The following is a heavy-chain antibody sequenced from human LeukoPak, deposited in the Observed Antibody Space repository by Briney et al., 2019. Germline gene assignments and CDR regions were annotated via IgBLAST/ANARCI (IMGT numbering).Heavy chain of an antibody. D-gene: IGHD4-11*01. V-gene: IGHV4-34*01. J-gene: IGHJ4*02. CDR1: GGSFSGYY. CDR2: INHSGST. CDR3: ARHGVTTGHY. Sequence: PSETLSLTCAVYGGSFSGYYWSWIRQPPGKGLEWIGEINHSGSTNYNPSLKSRVTISVDTSKNQFSLKLSSVTAADTAVYYCARHGVTTGHYWGQGTLVTVSS.